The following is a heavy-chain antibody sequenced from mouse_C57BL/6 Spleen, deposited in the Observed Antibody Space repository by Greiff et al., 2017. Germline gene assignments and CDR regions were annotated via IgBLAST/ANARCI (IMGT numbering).Heavy chain of an antibody. Sequence: QVQLQQPGAELVKPGASVKLSCKASGYTFTSYWMHWVKQRPGQGLVWIGMIHPNSGSTNYNEKFKSKATLTVDKSSSTAYMQLSSLTSEDSAVYYCARWELTGFDYWGQGTTLTVSS. D-gene: IGHD4-1*01. V-gene: IGHV1-64*01. J-gene: IGHJ2*01. CDR2: IHPNSGST. CDR1: GYTFTSYW. CDR3: ARWELTGFDY.